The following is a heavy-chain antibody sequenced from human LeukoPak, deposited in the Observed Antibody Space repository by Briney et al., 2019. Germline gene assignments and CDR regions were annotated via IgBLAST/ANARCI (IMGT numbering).Heavy chain of an antibody. Sequence: PGGSLRLSCAASGFXFSSYWIHWVRRGPGKGLVWVSHIYADGTTTTYADSVKGRFTISRDNAKNMLYLQMNSLRAEDTAVYYCARRVVTGSGVTFGLDVWGQGTSVTVSS. CDR2: IYADGTTT. D-gene: IGHD3-10*01. CDR3: ARRVVTGSGVTFGLDV. V-gene: IGHV3-74*03. CDR1: GFXFSSYW. J-gene: IGHJ6*02.